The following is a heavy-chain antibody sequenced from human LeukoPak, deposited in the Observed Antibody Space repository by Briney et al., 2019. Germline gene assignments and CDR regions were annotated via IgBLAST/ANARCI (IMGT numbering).Heavy chain of an antibody. Sequence: GGSLRLSCAASGFTFNIDGMHWVRQAPGKGLEWVAFIRYDGSKKYYADSVKGRFTISRDNSKNTLYLQMNGLRGEDTAVYYCAKVGSGWYGVDYWGQGTLVTVSS. D-gene: IGHD6-19*01. CDR3: AKVGSGWYGVDY. CDR1: GFTFNIDG. V-gene: IGHV3-30*02. CDR2: IRYDGSKK. J-gene: IGHJ4*02.